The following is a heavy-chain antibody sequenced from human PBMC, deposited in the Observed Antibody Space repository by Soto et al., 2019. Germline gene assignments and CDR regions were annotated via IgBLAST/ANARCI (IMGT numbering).Heavy chain of an antibody. J-gene: IGHJ4*02. V-gene: IGHV3-30-3*01. D-gene: IGHD3-22*01. Sequence: GGSLRLSCAASGFTFSSYAMHWVRQAPGKGLEWVAVISYDGSNKYYADSVKGRFTISRDNSKNTLYLQMNSLRAEDTAVYYCARANYYDSSGYYEREYYFDYWGQGTLGTVSA. CDR3: ARANYYDSSGYYEREYYFDY. CDR2: ISYDGSNK. CDR1: GFTFSSYA.